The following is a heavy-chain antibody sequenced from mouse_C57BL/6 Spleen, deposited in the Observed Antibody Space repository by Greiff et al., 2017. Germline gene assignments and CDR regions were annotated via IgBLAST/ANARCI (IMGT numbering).Heavy chain of an antibody. CDR3: AIIRYDGYPYYAMDY. V-gene: IGHV1-69*01. D-gene: IGHD2-3*01. CDR2: IDPSDSYT. J-gene: IGHJ4*01. Sequence: QVQLQQPGAELVMPGASVKLSCKASGYTFTSYWMHWVKQRPGQGLEWIGEIDPSDSYTNYNQKFKGKSTLTVDKYSSTAYMLLSSLTSEDSAVYYCAIIRYDGYPYYAMDYWGQGASVTASS. CDR1: GYTFTSYW.